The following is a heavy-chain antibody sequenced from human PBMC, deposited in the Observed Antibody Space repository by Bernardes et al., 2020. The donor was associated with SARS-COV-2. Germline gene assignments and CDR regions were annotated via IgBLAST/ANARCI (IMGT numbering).Heavy chain of an antibody. D-gene: IGHD2-2*02. V-gene: IGHV1-18*04. CDR2: ISDYNGNT. CDR1: GYTFTGYG. CDR3: AIVVPTAIRPSFYYDVDV. Sequence: ASVKVSCKASGYTFTGYGINWVRQAPGQGLEWVGWISDYNGNTNYAQKLQGRVTMTTDTSTSTAYMELGSLRSDDTAVYYCAIVVPTAIRPSFYYDVDVWGQVTTVTVSS. J-gene: IGHJ6*02.